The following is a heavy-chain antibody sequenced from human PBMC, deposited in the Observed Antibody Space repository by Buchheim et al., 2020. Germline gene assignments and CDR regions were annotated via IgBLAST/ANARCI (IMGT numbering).Heavy chain of an antibody. D-gene: IGHD3-3*01. Sequence: QVQLQESGPGLVKPSQTLSLTCTVSGGSISSGDYYWSWIRQPPGKGLEWIGYIYYSGSTYYNPSLKSRVTISVDTSQNQFSLKLSSVTAADTAVYYCARMDGWTIFGVALSGMDVWGQGTT. CDR1: GGSISSGDYY. V-gene: IGHV4-30-4*01. CDR2: IYYSGST. CDR3: ARMDGWTIFGVALSGMDV. J-gene: IGHJ6*02.